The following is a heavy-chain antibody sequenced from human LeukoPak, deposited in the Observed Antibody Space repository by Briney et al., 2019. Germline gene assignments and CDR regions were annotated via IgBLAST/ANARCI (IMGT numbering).Heavy chain of an antibody. D-gene: IGHD3-9*01. Sequence: ASVKVSCKASGYTFTSYYMHWVRQAPGQGLEWMGIINPSGGSTSYAQKFQGRVTMTRDTSTSTVYMELSSLRSEDTAVYYCAMDYDVLTGYSRLDYWGQGTLVTVSS. CDR2: INPSGGST. J-gene: IGHJ4*02. CDR1: GYTFTSYY. V-gene: IGHV1-46*01. CDR3: AMDYDVLTGYSRLDY.